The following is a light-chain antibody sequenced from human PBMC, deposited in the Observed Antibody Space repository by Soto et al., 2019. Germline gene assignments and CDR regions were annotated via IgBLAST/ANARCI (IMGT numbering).Light chain of an antibody. CDR1: QSISIW. J-gene: IGKJ1*01. CDR2: KAS. CDR3: QLYSTYTPRT. V-gene: IGKV1-5*03. Sequence: DIQMTQSPSTLSASVGDRVTITCRASQSISIWLAWYQQKPGKAPKILIYKASSLESGVPSRFSGSGSGTEFTLTISSLQPDDFATYYCQLYSTYTPRTLGQGTKVDIK.